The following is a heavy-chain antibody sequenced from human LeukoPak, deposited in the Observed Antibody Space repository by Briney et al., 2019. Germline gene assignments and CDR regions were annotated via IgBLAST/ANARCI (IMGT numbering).Heavy chain of an antibody. CDR1: GGSFSGYY. CDR3: ARSSLLWFGELSWYNWFDP. Sequence: SETLSFTCAVYGGSFSGYYWSWIRQPPGKGLEWIGEINHSGSTNYNPSLKSRVTISVDTSKNQFSLKLSSVTAADTAVYYCARSSLLWFGELSWYNWFDPWGQGTLVTVSS. CDR2: INHSGST. V-gene: IGHV4-34*01. J-gene: IGHJ5*02. D-gene: IGHD3-10*01.